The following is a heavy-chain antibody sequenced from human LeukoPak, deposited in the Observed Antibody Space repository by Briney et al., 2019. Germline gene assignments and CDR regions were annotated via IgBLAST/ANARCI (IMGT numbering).Heavy chain of an antibody. Sequence: SETLSLTCTVSGGSISSSSHYWGWIRQPPGKGPEWIGRLYYSGSTYYNPSLKSRVTISVDTSKNQFSLKLSSVTATDTAVYYCARHDCTTTSCLYFYGMDVWGQGTTVTVSS. V-gene: IGHV4-39*01. CDR3: ARHDCTTTSCLYFYGMDV. CDR2: LYYSGST. CDR1: GGSISSSSHY. D-gene: IGHD2-2*01. J-gene: IGHJ6*02.